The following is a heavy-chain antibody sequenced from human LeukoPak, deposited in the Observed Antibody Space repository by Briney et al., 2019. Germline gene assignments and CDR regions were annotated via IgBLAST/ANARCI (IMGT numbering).Heavy chain of an antibody. D-gene: IGHD3-10*01. Sequence: GGSLRLSCAASGLTFSSYAMHWVRQAPGKGLEWVAVISYDGSNKYYADSVKGRFTISRDNSKNTLYLQMNSLRAEDTAVYYCARDQLLWFGEFTKFDYWGQGTLVTVSS. CDR1: GLTFSSYA. V-gene: IGHV3-30-3*01. J-gene: IGHJ4*02. CDR2: ISYDGSNK. CDR3: ARDQLLWFGEFTKFDY.